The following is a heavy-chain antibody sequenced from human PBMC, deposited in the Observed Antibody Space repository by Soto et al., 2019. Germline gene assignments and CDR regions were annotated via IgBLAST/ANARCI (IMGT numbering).Heavy chain of an antibody. D-gene: IGHD3-16*01. V-gene: IGHV1-18*01. Sequence: QVQMMQSGGEVKKPGASVKVSCKASGYTFTTYGISWVRQAPGQGLEWLGWISAYYGSTSYAQKVQGRVTMTRDTSTSTAYMQLRSLRSDDTAVYYCVREREEMSTIMLAYWGQGTLVTVSS. CDR2: ISAYYGST. CDR1: GYTFTTYG. J-gene: IGHJ4*02. CDR3: VREREEMSTIMLAY.